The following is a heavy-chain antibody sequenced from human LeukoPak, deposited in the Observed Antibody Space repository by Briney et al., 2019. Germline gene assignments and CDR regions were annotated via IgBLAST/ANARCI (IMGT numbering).Heavy chain of an antibody. CDR3: ASGSGYDFDY. CDR2: IYYSGST. V-gene: IGHV4-59*01. Sequence: SETLSLTCTVSGGSISTYYWSWFRQPPGKGLEWIGYIYYSGSTNYNPSLKSRVTISVDTSKNQFSLKLSSVTAADTAVYYCASGSGYDFDYWGQGTLVTVSS. J-gene: IGHJ4*02. CDR1: GGSISTYY. D-gene: IGHD5-12*01.